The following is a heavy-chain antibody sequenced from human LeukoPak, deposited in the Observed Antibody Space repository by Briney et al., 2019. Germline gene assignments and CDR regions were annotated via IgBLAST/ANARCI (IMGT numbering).Heavy chain of an antibody. J-gene: IGHJ4*02. V-gene: IGHV1-24*01. D-gene: IGHD4-23*01. CDR3: ATDSTVVRYFDY. CDR2: FDPEDGET. Sequence: ASVKVSCKVSGYTLTELSMHWVRQAPGKGLGWMGGFDPEDGETIYAQKFQGRVTMTEDTSTDTAYMELSSLRSEDTAVYYCATDSTVVRYFDYWGQGTLVTVSS. CDR1: GYTLTELS.